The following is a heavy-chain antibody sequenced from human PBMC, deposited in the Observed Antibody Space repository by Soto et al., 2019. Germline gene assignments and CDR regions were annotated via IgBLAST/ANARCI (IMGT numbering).Heavy chain of an antibody. J-gene: IGHJ4*02. CDR3: ARDQGRSITCQLDY. V-gene: IGHV3-30-3*01. CDR1: GFTFSTYA. Sequence: GGSLRLSCAVSGFTFSTYAMHWVRQAPGKGLEWVAVISYDGSNTYYADSVKGRFTISRDNMLYLQMNSLRAEDTAVYYCARDQGRSITCQLDYWGQGTMGTVPA. D-gene: IGHD2-2*01. CDR2: ISYDGSNT.